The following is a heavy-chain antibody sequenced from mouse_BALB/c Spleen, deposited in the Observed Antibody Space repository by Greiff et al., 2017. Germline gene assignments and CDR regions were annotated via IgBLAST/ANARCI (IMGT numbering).Heavy chain of an antibody. V-gene: IGHV3-2*02. Sequence: EVQLQESGPGLVKPSQSLSLTCTVTGYSITSDYAWNWIRQFPGNKLEWMGYISYSGSTSYNPSLKSRISITRDTSKNQFFLQLNSVTTEDTATYYCARSGDGYYLYYYAMDYWGQGTSVTVSS. J-gene: IGHJ4*01. D-gene: IGHD2-3*01. CDR3: ARSGDGYYLYYYAMDY. CDR2: ISYSGST. CDR1: GYSITSDYA.